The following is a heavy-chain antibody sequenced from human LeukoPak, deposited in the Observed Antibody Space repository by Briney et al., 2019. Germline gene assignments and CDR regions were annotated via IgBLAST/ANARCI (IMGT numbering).Heavy chain of an antibody. Sequence: ASVKVSCKASGYTFTGYYMHWVRQAPGQGLEWMGRINPNSGGTNYAQKFQGRVTITRDTSASTAYMELSSLRSEDTAVYYCARAPYYYGSGSSNAFDIWGQGTMVTVSS. CDR3: ARAPYYYGSGSSNAFDI. J-gene: IGHJ3*02. V-gene: IGHV1-2*06. D-gene: IGHD3-10*01. CDR2: INPNSGGT. CDR1: GYTFTGYY.